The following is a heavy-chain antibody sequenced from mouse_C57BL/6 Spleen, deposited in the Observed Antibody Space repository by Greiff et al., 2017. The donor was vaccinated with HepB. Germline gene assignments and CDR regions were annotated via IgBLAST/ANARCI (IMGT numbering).Heavy chain of an antibody. CDR2: INPNNGGT. D-gene: IGHD1-1*01. V-gene: IGHV1-18*01. J-gene: IGHJ4*01. Sequence: EVQLQQSGPELVKPGASVKIPCKASGYTFTDYNMDWVKQSHGKSLEWIGDINPNNGGTIYNQKFKGKATLTVDKSSSTAYLELLSLTAEDTAVYYCARKDYYGGSAMDYWGQGTSVTVSS. CDR3: ARKDYYGGSAMDY. CDR1: GYTFTDYN.